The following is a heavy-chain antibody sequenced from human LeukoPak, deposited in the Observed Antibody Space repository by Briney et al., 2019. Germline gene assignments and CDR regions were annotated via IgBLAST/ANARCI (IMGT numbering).Heavy chain of an antibody. CDR3: ARGPSGYHNT. CDR1: GFTFSDHA. V-gene: IGHV3-64*02. CDR2: ISRNGTRT. D-gene: IGHD5-12*01. J-gene: IGHJ4*02. Sequence: GSLRLSCATSGFTFSDHALHWVRQAPGKGLQYVSAISRNGTRTFYADSVKDRFTISRDKSTKTLYLQMNSLRAEDTAVYYCARGPSGYHNTGGQGTLVTVSS.